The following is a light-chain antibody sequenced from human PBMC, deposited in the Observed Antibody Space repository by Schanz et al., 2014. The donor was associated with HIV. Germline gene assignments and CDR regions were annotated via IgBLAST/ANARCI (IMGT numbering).Light chain of an antibody. CDR1: SSNIGSNT. J-gene: IGLJ3*02. CDR3: AAWDDSLKGPM. V-gene: IGLV1-44*01. Sequence: QSVLTQPPSASGTPGQRVTISCSGSSSNIGSNTVNWYQQLPGMAPKLLIYSNDQRPSGVPDRFSGSKSGTSASLAISGLQSEDEADYHCAAWDDSLKGPMFGGGTKVTVL. CDR2: SND.